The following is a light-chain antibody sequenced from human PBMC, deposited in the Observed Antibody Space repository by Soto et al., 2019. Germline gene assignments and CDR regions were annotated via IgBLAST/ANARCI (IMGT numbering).Light chain of an antibody. CDR1: QSLVYSDGNTY. V-gene: IGKV2-30*01. CDR2: KVS. Sequence: DVVMTQSPLSLPVTLGQPASISCRSSQSLVYSDGNTYLNWFQQRPGQSPRRLIYKVSNRDSGVPDRFSGSGSGTDFTLKISRVEAEDVGVYYCMQALQTQTFGQGTKVDIK. J-gene: IGKJ1*01. CDR3: MQALQTQT.